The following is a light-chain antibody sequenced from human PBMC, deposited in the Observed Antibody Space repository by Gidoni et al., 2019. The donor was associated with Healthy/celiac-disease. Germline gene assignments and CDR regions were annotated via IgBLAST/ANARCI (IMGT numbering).Light chain of an antibody. V-gene: IGKV1-5*03. J-gene: IGKJ2*01. CDR2: KAS. Sequence: DIHMTQSPSTLSASVGDRVTITCRASQSISSWLAWYQQKPGKAPKLLIYKASSLESGVPSRCSGSGSGTEFTLTISSLQPDDFATYYCQQYNSYSVYTFGQGTKLEIK. CDR3: QQYNSYSVYT. CDR1: QSISSW.